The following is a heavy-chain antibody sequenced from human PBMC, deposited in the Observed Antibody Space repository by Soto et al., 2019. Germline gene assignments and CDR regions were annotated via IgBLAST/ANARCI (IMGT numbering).Heavy chain of an antibody. D-gene: IGHD2-15*01. CDR1: GFTFSSYA. CDR2: ISGSGGST. Sequence: GGSLRLSCAASGFTFSSYAMSWVRQAPGKGLEWVSTISGSGGSTYSADSVKGRFTISRDNSKNTLYLQMNSLRAEDTAVYYCAKVQSGSYPYFDYWGQGTLVTVSS. V-gene: IGHV3-23*01. CDR3: AKVQSGSYPYFDY. J-gene: IGHJ4*02.